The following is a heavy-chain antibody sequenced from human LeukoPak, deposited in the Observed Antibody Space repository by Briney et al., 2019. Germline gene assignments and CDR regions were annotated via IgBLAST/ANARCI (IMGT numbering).Heavy chain of an antibody. V-gene: IGHV3-49*04. CDR1: GFTFGDYT. Sequence: GGSLRLSCTTSGFTFGDYTMGWVRQAPGKGLEWVGSIRSEGYGGTTEYAASVKGRFTISRDDSKNIAYLQLSSLKTEDTAMYYCAREGGNRRYWFDPWGQGTLVTVSS. CDR2: IRSEGYGGTT. CDR3: AREGGNRRYWFDP. J-gene: IGHJ5*02. D-gene: IGHD4-23*01.